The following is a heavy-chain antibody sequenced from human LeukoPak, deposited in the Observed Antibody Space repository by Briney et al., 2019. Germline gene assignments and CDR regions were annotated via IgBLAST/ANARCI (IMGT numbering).Heavy chain of an antibody. D-gene: IGHD4-17*01. V-gene: IGHV3-7*03. CDR2: IKQDGSEK. CDR1: GFTFSSYW. Sequence: GGSLRRSCAASGFTFSSYWMSWVRQAPGKGLEWVANIKQDGSEKYYVDSVKGRFTISRDNAKNSLYLQMNSLRAEDTAVYYCARLPRYYGDYPAFDYWGQGTLVTVSS. CDR3: ARLPRYYGDYPAFDY. J-gene: IGHJ4*02.